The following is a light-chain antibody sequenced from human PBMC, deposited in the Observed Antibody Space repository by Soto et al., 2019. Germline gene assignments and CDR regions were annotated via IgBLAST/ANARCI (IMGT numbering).Light chain of an antibody. V-gene: IGKV1-39*01. CDR3: LQSYIFPRA. CDR1: QSISSY. CDR2: RAS. Sequence: IQITQSPSSLKETVGDRVYITCRASQSISSYLDWYQQKPGKAPKLLIYRASRLQSGVPSRFSGSGSGTDFTLTISSLQPEDFATYYCLQSYIFPRAFAEGTIVDIK. J-gene: IGKJ4*01.